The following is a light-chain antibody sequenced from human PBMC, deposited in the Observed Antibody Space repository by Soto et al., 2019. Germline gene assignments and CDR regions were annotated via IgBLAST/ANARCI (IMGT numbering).Light chain of an antibody. CDR2: EGP. J-gene: IGLJ1*01. Sequence: QSVLTQPASVSGSPGQSITISCTGSSGFVGSFSLVSWYQQHPGKAPKVMISEGPRRPSGVPDRFSGSNSGNSASLTISGLQTDDEADYYCCLYIGGTTYVFGPGTKVTVL. CDR3: CLYIGGTTYV. CDR1: SGFVGSFSL. V-gene: IGLV2-23*01.